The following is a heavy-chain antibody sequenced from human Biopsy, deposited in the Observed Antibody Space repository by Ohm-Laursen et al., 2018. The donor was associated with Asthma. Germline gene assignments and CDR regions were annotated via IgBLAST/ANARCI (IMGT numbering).Heavy chain of an antibody. CDR1: GFSFSNYG. Sequence: SLRLSCAASGFSFSNYGMHWVRQAPGKGLEWVAVILSDGRDKYYADSVKGRFTISRDNSKNTLYLHMHSLRAEDTAVYFCAKDRVRINSAYYFDYWGQGTLVTVSS. CDR2: ILSDGRDK. J-gene: IGHJ4*02. CDR3: AKDRVRINSAYYFDY. V-gene: IGHV3-30*18. D-gene: IGHD3-10*01.